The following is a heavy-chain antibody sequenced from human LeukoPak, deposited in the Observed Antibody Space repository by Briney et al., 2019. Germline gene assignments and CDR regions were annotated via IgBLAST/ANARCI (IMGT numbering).Heavy chain of an antibody. CDR1: GGSFSGYY. CDR2: INHSGST. CDR3: ARGRGSGDYVGAFDI. J-gene: IGHJ3*02. V-gene: IGHV4-34*01. D-gene: IGHD4-17*01. Sequence: SETLSLTCAVYGGSFSGYYWSWIRQPPGKGLEWIGEINHSGSTNSNPSLKSRVTLSIDTSKNQFSLKRSAVTAADTAVYYCARGRGSGDYVGAFDIWGKGTMVTVSS.